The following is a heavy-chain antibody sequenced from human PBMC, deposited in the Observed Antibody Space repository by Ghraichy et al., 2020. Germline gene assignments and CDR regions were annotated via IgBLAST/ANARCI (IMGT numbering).Heavy chain of an antibody. V-gene: IGHV4-59*01. CDR3: ARDLRGTSCYDI. CDR1: GGSISDYY. Sequence: SETLSLTCTVSGGSISDYYWSWIRQPPGKGLEWIGYIYHTGSTDYNPSLRSRVTMSVDTSKNQFSLRLSSVTAADTALYYCARDLRGTSCYDIWGQGTVVTVSS. J-gene: IGHJ3*02. D-gene: IGHD2-2*01. CDR2: IYHTGST.